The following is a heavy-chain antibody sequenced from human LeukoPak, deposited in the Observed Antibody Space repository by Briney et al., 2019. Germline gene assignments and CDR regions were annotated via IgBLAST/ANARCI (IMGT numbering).Heavy chain of an antibody. D-gene: IGHD5-12*01. CDR3: ATLSGVATVFDY. CDR1: GYTFTGYY. Sequence: ASVTVSCKASGYTFTGYYMHWVRQAPGQGLEWMGWINPNSGGTNYAQKFQGRVTMTRDTSISTAYMELSRLRSDDTAVYYCATLSGVATVFDYWGQGTLVTVSS. V-gene: IGHV1-2*02. CDR2: INPNSGGT. J-gene: IGHJ4*02.